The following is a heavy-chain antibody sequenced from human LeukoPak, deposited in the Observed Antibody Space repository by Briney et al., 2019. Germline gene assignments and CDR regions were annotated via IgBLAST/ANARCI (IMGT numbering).Heavy chain of an antibody. Sequence: ASVKVSCKASGYTFTGYYMHWVRQAPGQGLEWMGWINPNSGGTNYAQEFQGRVTMTRDTSISTAYMELSRLRSDDTAVYYCARGTRYSGSSPIDYWGQGTLVTVSS. CDR1: GYTFTGYY. CDR2: INPNSGGT. CDR3: ARGTRYSGSSPIDY. D-gene: IGHD1-26*01. V-gene: IGHV1-2*02. J-gene: IGHJ4*02.